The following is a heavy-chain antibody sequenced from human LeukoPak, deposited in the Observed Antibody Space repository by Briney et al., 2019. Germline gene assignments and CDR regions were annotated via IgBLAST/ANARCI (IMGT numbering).Heavy chain of an antibody. V-gene: IGHV3-7*05. D-gene: IGHD6-19*01. Sequence: GGSLRLSCAASGFTFSSYWMRWDRQAPGKGLEWVANIKEDGSEKYYVDSVKGRFTISRDNAKNSLYLQMNSLRAEDTAVYYCASQFWWAAVAGTALDSWGQGTRVTVSS. J-gene: IGHJ4*02. CDR1: GFTFSSYW. CDR3: ASQFWWAAVAGTALDS. CDR2: IKEDGSEK.